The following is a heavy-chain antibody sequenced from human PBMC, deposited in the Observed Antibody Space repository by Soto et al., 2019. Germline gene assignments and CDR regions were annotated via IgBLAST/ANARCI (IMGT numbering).Heavy chain of an antibody. CDR2: IYNSGST. V-gene: IGHV4-31*03. CDR1: GGSISSGGYY. Sequence: QVQLQESGPGLVKPSQTLSLTCTVSGGSISSGGYYWSWLRQHPGKGLEWIGYIYNSGSTNYNPSLHSRVTTSADTAKIQFSLKWSSVTAADTAVNYIALDPAPWGQGTLVTVSS. CDR3: ALDPAP. J-gene: IGHJ5*02.